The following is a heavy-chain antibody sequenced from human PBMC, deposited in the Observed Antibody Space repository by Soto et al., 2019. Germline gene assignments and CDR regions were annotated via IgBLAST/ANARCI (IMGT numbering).Heavy chain of an antibody. CDR3: ARSRWLQFDAFDI. CDR1: GYSFTSYW. D-gene: IGHD5-12*01. V-gene: IGHV5-51*01. Sequence: GESLKISCKGSGYSFTSYWIGWVRQMPGKGPEWMGIIYPGDSDTRYSPSFQGQVTISADKSISTAYLQWSSLKASDTAMYYCARSRWLQFDAFDIWGQGTMVTVSS. J-gene: IGHJ3*02. CDR2: IYPGDSDT.